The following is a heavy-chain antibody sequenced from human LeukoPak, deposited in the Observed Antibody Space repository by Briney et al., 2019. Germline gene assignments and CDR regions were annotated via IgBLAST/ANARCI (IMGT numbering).Heavy chain of an antibody. V-gene: IGHV4-39*07. J-gene: IGHJ3*02. Sequence: SETLSLTCTVSGGSISSSSYYWGWIRRPPGKGLEWIGSIYYSGSTYYNPSLKSRVTISVDTSKNQFSLKLSSVTAADTAVYYCARMISSGWRRGDAFDIWGQGTMVTVSS. D-gene: IGHD6-19*01. CDR1: GGSISSSSYY. CDR3: ARMISSGWRRGDAFDI. CDR2: IYYSGST.